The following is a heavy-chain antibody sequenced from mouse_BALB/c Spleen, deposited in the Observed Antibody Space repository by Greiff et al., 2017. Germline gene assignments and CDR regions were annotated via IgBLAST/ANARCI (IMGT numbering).Heavy chain of an antibody. CDR3: ARSRGYGNYGDY. V-gene: IGHV1-54*01. CDR2: INPGSGGT. Sequence: QVQLKQSGAELVRPGTSVKVSCKASGYAFTNYLIEWVKQRPGQGLEWIGVINPGSGGTNYNEKFKGKATLTADKSSSTAYMQLSSLTSDDSAVYFCARSRGYGNYGDYWGQGTTLTVSS. D-gene: IGHD2-1*01. CDR1: GYAFTNYL. J-gene: IGHJ2*01.